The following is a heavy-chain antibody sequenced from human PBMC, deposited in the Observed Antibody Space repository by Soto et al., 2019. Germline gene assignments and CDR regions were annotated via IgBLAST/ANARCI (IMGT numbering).Heavy chain of an antibody. CDR1: GFSLTTGKMG. J-gene: IGHJ6*02. CDR3: ARMKVDSYQFYYAMDV. Sequence: QVTLKESGPALVKPTETLTLTCTVSGFSLTTGKMGVSWIRQPPGKALEWLAHIFSDNERSYSTSLQGRLTISKDNSGRQVGLNNTNVDPVDTATYYCARMKVDSYQFYYAMDVWGQGTTVTVSS. CDR2: IFSDNER. D-gene: IGHD3-9*01. V-gene: IGHV2-26*01.